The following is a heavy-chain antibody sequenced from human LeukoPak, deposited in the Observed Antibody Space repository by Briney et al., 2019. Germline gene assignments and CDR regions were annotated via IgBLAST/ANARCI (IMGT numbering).Heavy chain of an antibody. D-gene: IGHD3-10*01. J-gene: IGHJ4*02. Sequence: PSETLSLTCGVYGGSFSGYYWSWLRQPPGKGLEWIGEINDSGSTNYNPSLKSRATISADTSKNQFSLNLSSVTAADTAVYYCARRYGSGSSGTFDYWGQGTLVTVSS. CDR1: GGSFSGYY. CDR2: INDSGST. CDR3: ARRYGSGSSGTFDY. V-gene: IGHV4-34*01.